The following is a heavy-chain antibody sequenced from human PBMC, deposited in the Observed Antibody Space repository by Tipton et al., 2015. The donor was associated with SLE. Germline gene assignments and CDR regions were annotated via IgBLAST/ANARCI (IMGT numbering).Heavy chain of an antibody. Sequence: SLRLSCAASGFTFSSYAMHWVRQAPGKGLEWVAVISYDGSNKYYADSVKGRFTISRDNSKNSLYLQMNSLRAEDTAMYYCATYAAEGEWLISAEGNYYYHYMDVWGKGTTVTVSS. D-gene: IGHD5-12*01. J-gene: IGHJ6*03. CDR3: ATYAAEGEWLISAEGNYYYHYMDV. CDR2: ISYDGSNK. CDR1: GFTFSSYA. V-gene: IGHV3-30-3*01.